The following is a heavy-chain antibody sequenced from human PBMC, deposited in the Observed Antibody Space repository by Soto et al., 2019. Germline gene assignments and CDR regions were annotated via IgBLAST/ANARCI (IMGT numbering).Heavy chain of an antibody. J-gene: IGHJ4*02. V-gene: IGHV1-69*01. D-gene: IGHD5-12*01. CDR3: ASRPRNGYNR. CDR1: GGSFSNSA. CDR2: IIPIFNTP. Sequence: QVQLVQSGAELKKPGSSVKVSCKSSGGSFSNSAVTWVRQAPGQGLEWMGGIIPIFNTPNYPQKFQGRVAFTADASTATAYMQLTSLTSEDTAVYYCASRPRNGYNRWGQGTLVTVSS.